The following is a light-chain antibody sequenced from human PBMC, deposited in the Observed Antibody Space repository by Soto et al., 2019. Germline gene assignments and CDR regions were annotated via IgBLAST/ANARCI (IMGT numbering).Light chain of an antibody. J-gene: IGKJ1*01. CDR1: QGIRDD. CDR2: DAS. CDR3: QQYRT. V-gene: IGKV1-17*01. Sequence: DIQMTQSPSSLSASVGDRVTITCRASQGIRDDLTWYQQKPGKAPKLLIYDASSLETGVPSRFSGSRSGTEFTLTISSLQPEDFATYYCQQYRTFGQGTKVDIK.